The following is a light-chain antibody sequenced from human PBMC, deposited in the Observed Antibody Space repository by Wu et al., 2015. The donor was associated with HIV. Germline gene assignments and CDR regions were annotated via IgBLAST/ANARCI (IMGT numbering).Light chain of an antibody. Sequence: TQSPGTLSLSPGERATLSCRASQSVTTSYLAWYQQKPGKAPKLLLSAASRLEIGVPSRFSGSGSGTDYSLTISSLQPEDFATYYCQQYYTTPLWFGQGTKVEIK. J-gene: IGKJ1*01. CDR3: QQYYTTPLW. V-gene: IGKV1-NL1*01. CDR2: AAS. CDR1: QSVTTSY.